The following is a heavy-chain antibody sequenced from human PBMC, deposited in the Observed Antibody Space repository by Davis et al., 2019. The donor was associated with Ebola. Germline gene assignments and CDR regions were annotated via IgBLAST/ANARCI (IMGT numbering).Heavy chain of an antibody. CDR1: GNSFNSHW. CDR2: IFTGDSDT. D-gene: IGHD3-22*01. V-gene: IGHV5-51*01. Sequence: GESLKISCKDSGNSFNSHWIGWVRQLPGKGLEWMGVIFTGDSDTRYSPSFQGHVTISADKYTNTAYLEWSSLEASDTAMYYCARRDASGYFYSDYWGQGTLVTVSS. CDR3: ARRDASGYFYSDY. J-gene: IGHJ4*02.